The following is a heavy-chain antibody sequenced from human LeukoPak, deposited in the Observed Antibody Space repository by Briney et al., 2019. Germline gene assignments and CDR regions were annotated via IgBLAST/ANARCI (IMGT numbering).Heavy chain of an antibody. D-gene: IGHD3-10*01. V-gene: IGHV3-21*04. CDR3: AKGVTMVRGVIEYFQH. Sequence: GGSLRLSCAASGFTFSSYSMNWVRQAPGKGLEWVSSISSSSSYIYYADSVKGRFTISRDNAKNSLYLQMNSLRAEDTALYYCAKGVTMVRGVIEYFQHWGQGTLVTVSS. J-gene: IGHJ1*01. CDR1: GFTFSSYS. CDR2: ISSSSSYI.